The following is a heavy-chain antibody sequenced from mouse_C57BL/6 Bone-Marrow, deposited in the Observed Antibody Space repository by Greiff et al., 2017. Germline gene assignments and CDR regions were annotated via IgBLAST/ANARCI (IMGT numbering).Heavy chain of an antibody. CDR2: IYPGDGDT. CDR3: ASLITYFDY. J-gene: IGHJ2*01. CDR1: GYAFSSSW. D-gene: IGHD1-1*01. Sequence: QVQLQQSGPELVKPGASVKISCKASGYAFSSSWMNWVKQRPAKGLEWIGRIYPGDGDTNYNGKFKGKATLTADKSSSTAYMQLSSLTSEDSAVYFCASLITYFDYWGQGTTLTVSS. V-gene: IGHV1-82*01.